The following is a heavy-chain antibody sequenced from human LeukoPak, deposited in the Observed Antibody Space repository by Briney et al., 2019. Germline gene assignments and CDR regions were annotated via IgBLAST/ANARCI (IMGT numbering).Heavy chain of an antibody. CDR1: GFTLSSYW. Sequence: GGSLRLSCAASGFTLSSYWMHWVRQAPGKGLEWVSAISGSGGSTYYADSVKGRFTISRDNSKNTLYLQMNSLRAEDTAVYYCAKVIAAAGTSYFQHWGQGTLVTVSS. V-gene: IGHV3-23*01. D-gene: IGHD6-13*01. J-gene: IGHJ1*01. CDR2: ISGSGGST. CDR3: AKVIAAAGTSYFQH.